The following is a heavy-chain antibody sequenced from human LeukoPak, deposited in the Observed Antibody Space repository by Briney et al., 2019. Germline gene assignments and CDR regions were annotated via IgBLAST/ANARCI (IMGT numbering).Heavy chain of an antibody. J-gene: IGHJ5*02. Sequence: SVKVSCKASGGTFSSYAISWVRQAPGQGLEWMGGIIPIFGTANYAQKFQGRVTITADESTSTAYKELSSLRSEDTAVYYCARDVPPLWFGEALSFDPWGQGTLVTVSS. CDR2: IIPIFGTA. D-gene: IGHD3-10*01. CDR1: GGTFSSYA. V-gene: IGHV1-69*01. CDR3: ARDVPPLWFGEALSFDP.